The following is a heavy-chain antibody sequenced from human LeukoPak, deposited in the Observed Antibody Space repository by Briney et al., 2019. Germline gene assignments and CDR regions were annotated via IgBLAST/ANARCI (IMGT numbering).Heavy chain of an antibody. V-gene: IGHV3-7*01. Sequence: GGSLRLSCAASGFTFSSYAMSWVRQAPGKGLEWVANIKQDGSEKYYVDSVKGRFTISRDNAKNSLYLQMNSLRAEDTAVYYCARNAYYYDSSGYYLPTSYFDYWGQGTLVTVSS. CDR2: IKQDGSEK. CDR1: GFTFSSYA. J-gene: IGHJ4*02. CDR3: ARNAYYYDSSGYYLPTSYFDY. D-gene: IGHD3-22*01.